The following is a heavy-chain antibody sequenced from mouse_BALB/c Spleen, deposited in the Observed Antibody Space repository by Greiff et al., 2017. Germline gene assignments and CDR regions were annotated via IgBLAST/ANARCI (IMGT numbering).Heavy chain of an antibody. V-gene: IGHV5-6-5*01. CDR3: AVWLDWYFDV. D-gene: IGHD2-2*01. CDR1: GFPFSSYA. J-gene: IGHJ1*01. CDR2: ISSGGST. Sequence: EVKLVESGGGLVKPGGSLKLSCAASGFPFSSYAMSWVRQTPEKRLEWVASISSGGSTYYPDSVKGRFTISRDNARNILYLQMSSLRSEDTAMYYCAVWLDWYFDVWGAGTTVTVSS.